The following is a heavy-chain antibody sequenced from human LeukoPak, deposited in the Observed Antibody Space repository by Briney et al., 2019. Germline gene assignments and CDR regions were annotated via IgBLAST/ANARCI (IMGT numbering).Heavy chain of an antibody. CDR3: AKDGGRGEQLAKGLDY. D-gene: IGHD6-6*01. V-gene: IGHV3-9*03. CDR2: ISWNSGGI. CDR1: GFTFDDYA. J-gene: IGHJ4*02. Sequence: GRSLRLSCAASGFTFDDYAMHWVRQAPGKGLEWVSGISWNSGGIGYADSVKGRFTISRDNAKDSLYLQMNSLRAEDMALYYCAKDGGRGEQLAKGLDYWGQGTLVTVSS.